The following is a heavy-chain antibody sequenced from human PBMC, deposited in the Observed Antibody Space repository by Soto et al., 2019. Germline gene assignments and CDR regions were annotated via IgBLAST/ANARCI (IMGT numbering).Heavy chain of an antibody. CDR2: ISAYNGNT. CDR3: ARDSIAAADSNWFDP. V-gene: IGHV1-18*01. J-gene: IGHJ5*02. Sequence: QVQLVQSGAEVKKPGASVKVSCKASGYTFTSYGISWVRQAPGQGLEWMGWISAYNGNTNYAQKLQGRVTMTTDTSTSTACMELRSLRSDDTAVYYCARDSIAAADSNWFDPWGQGTLVTVSS. D-gene: IGHD6-13*01. CDR1: GYTFTSYG.